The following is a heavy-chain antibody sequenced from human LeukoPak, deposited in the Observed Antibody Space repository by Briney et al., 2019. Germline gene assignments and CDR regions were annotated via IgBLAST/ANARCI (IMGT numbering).Heavy chain of an antibody. CDR1: GFTFSSYW. D-gene: IGHD6-19*01. Sequence: RGSLRLSCAASGFTFSSYWMSWVRQAPGKGLEWVANIKQDGSEKYYVDSVKGRFTISRDNAKNSLYLQMNSLRAEDTAVYYCAGDSSGWYGIGNYWGQGTLVTVSS. CDR2: IKQDGSEK. V-gene: IGHV3-7*01. CDR3: AGDSSGWYGIGNY. J-gene: IGHJ4*02.